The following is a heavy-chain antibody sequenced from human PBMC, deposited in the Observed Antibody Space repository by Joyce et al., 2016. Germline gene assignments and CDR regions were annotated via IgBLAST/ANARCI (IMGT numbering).Heavy chain of an antibody. Sequence: QVQLVQSGAEVKESGASVKVSCRTSGHSFIGYRVDWVRRAPGQEFEWMGWIDPNNGATHYAQRFQGRVTMTRDTSIDMAYMELSSLRSDDTAVYYCAKDVSGSYPVWGQGTLVTVSS. CDR3: AKDVSGSYPV. CDR2: IDPNNGAT. D-gene: IGHD1-26*01. J-gene: IGHJ4*02. V-gene: IGHV1-2*02. CDR1: GHSFIGYR.